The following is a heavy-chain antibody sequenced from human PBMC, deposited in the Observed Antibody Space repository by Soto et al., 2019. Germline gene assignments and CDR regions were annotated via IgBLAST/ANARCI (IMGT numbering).Heavy chain of an antibody. Sequence: LSLTCSVSGTSVSDYYWSWIRQPAGKGLEHIGRIYTSGSTSYNPSLKSRVTMSMDTSQTQIYLNLTSVTAADTAVYYCARGGIQLSYAFDYWGQGIQVTVSS. D-gene: IGHD5-18*01. CDR2: IYTSGST. J-gene: IGHJ4*02. CDR3: ARGGIQLSYAFDY. V-gene: IGHV4-4*07. CDR1: GTSVSDYY.